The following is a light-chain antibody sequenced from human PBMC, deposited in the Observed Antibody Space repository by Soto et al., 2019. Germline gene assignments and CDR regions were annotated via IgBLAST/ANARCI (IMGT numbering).Light chain of an antibody. V-gene: IGLV3-9*01. J-gene: IGLJ2*01. CDR2: RDS. CDR3: QVWDSSTEI. CDR1: SIGGKN. Sequence: SYELTQPLSVSVALGQTARITCGGNSIGGKNVHWYQQKPGQAPVLVIYRDSNRPSGIPERFSGSNSGNTATLTISRAQAGDEADYYCQVWDSSTEIFGGGTKVTVL.